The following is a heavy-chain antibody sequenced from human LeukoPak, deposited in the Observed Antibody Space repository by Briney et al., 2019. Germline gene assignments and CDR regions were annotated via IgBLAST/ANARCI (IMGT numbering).Heavy chain of an antibody. CDR3: AKDQHSSGWPYYYYGMDV. Sequence: GGSLRLSCAASGNYWMHWVRQAPGKGLVWVSHINSDGSWTSYADSVKGRFTISKDNAKNTVYLQMNSLRAEDTAVYYCAKDQHSSGWPYYYYGMDVWGQGTTVTVSS. CDR1: GNYW. J-gene: IGHJ6*02. V-gene: IGHV3-74*01. D-gene: IGHD6-19*01. CDR2: INSDGSWT.